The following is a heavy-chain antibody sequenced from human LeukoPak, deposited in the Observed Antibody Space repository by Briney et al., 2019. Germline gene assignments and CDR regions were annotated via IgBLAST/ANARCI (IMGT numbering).Heavy chain of an antibody. V-gene: IGHV4-34*01. CDR1: GGSFSGYY. J-gene: IGHJ2*01. Sequence: SETLSLTCAVYGGSFSGYYWSWIRQPPGKGLEWIGELNHSGGTNYNPSLKSRVTISLDTSKNQFSLKLTSVTAADTAVYCCARTSNRPRYRYFDLWGRGTLVTVSS. D-gene: IGHD7-27*01. CDR2: LNHSGGT. CDR3: ARTSNRPRYRYFDL.